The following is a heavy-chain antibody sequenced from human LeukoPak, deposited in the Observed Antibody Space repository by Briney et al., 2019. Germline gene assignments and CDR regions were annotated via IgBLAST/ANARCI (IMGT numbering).Heavy chain of an antibody. CDR3: ARGIAVAGPSFYDY. J-gene: IGHJ4*02. V-gene: IGHV1-2*02. Sequence: GASVKVSCKASGYTFTGYYMHWVRQAPGQGLEWMGWINPNSGGTNYAQKFQGRVTMTRDTSISTAYMELSRLRSDDTAVYYCARGIAVAGPSFYDYWGQGTLVTVSS. D-gene: IGHD6-19*01. CDR2: INPNSGGT. CDR1: GYTFTGYY.